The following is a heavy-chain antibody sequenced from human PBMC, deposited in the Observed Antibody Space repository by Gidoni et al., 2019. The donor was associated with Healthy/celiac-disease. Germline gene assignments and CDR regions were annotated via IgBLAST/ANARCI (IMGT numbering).Heavy chain of an antibody. CDR1: GGSLSSYY. CDR2: IYYSGST. D-gene: IGHD3-22*01. CDR3: AGGTHYYDSSGYSLDY. V-gene: IGHV4-59*08. J-gene: IGHJ4*02. Sequence: QVQLQESGPGLVKPSETLSLTCTVSGGSLSSYYWSWTRQPPGKGLEWIGYIYYSGSTNYNPSLKSRVTISVDTSKNQFSLKLSSVTAADTAVYYCAGGTHYYDSSGYSLDYWGQGTLVTVSS.